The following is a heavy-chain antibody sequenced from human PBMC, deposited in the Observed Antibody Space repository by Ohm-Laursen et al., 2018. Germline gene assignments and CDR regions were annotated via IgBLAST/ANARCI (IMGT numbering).Heavy chain of an antibody. Sequence: SLRLSCSASGFTFSDYYMRWVRQAPGKGLEWVSGIYSGGGTYYADSVRGRFTISRDDSKNTLYLQMNSLRAEDTALYYCAKDWMRIQLWLESWGQGTLVTVSS. D-gene: IGHD5-18*01. CDR3: AKDWMRIQLWLES. V-gene: IGHV3-53*05. J-gene: IGHJ5*01. CDR1: GFTFSDYY. CDR2: IYSGGGT.